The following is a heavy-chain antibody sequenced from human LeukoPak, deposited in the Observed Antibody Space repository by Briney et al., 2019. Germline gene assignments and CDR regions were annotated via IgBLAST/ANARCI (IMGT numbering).Heavy chain of an antibody. V-gene: IGHV3-9*01. CDR2: ISWNSDSI. CDR3: AKDFSSRRDNWFDP. CDR1: GFTCDDYA. J-gene: IGHJ5*02. D-gene: IGHD6-13*01. Sequence: GGSLRLSCAASGFTCDDYAMQWIRQAPWTGLEWVSGISWNSDSIRYADSVKGRFTISRDNAKNSLYLQMNSLRAEDTALYYCAKDFSSRRDNWFDPWGQGTLVTVSS.